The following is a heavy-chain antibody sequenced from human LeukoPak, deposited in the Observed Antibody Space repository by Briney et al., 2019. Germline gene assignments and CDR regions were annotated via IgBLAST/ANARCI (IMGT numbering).Heavy chain of an antibody. J-gene: IGHJ4*02. Sequence: SGGSLRLSYAASGFTFGDYAMHWVRQAPGKGLEWVSAISGSGGSTYYADSVKGRFTISRDNSKNTLYLQMNSLRAEDTAVYYCAKDLSGSPFFDYWGQGTLVTVSS. CDR2: ISGSGGST. D-gene: IGHD3-3*01. V-gene: IGHV3-23*01. CDR3: AKDLSGSPFFDY. CDR1: GFTFGDYA.